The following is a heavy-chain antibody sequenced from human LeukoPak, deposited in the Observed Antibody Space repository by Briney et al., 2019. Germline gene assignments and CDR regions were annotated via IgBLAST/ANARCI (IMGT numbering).Heavy chain of an antibody. CDR1: GFTFSSYG. CDR2: IRYDGSNK. J-gene: IGHJ4*02. CDR3: AKDSIVVVVAAMNY. V-gene: IGHV3-30*02. D-gene: IGHD2-15*01. Sequence: GGSLRLSCAASGFTFSSYGMHWVRQAPGKGLEWVAFIRYDGSNKYYADSMKGRFTISRDNSKNTLYLQMNSLRAEDTAVYYCAKDSIVVVVAAMNYWGQGTLVTVSS.